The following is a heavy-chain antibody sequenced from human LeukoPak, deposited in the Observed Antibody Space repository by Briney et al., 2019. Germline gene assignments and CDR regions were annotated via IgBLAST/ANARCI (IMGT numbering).Heavy chain of an antibody. CDR1: GGSIRSGDYS. V-gene: IGHV4-30-2*01. J-gene: IGHJ4*02. CDR3: VRGKPGIAAPGTDYYFDS. CDR2: IYHSAST. D-gene: IGHD6-13*01. Sequence: SQTLSLTCAVSGGSIRSGDYSWSWIRQPPGKDLDWIGHIYHSASTYYNPSLESRVTILLDRSKNQFSLRLTSVTAADTAVYYCVRGKPGIAAPGTDYYFDSWGQGTLVTVSS.